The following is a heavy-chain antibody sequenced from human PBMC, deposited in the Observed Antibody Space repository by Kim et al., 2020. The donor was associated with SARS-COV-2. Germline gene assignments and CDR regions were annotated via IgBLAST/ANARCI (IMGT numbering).Heavy chain of an antibody. D-gene: IGHD5-12*01. CDR3: ARHGPTARMEALDY. CDR2: IYFRGST. V-gene: IGHV4-39*01. CDR1: GGSIASASYY. Sequence: SETLSLTCTVSGGSIASASYYWGWIRQPPGKGLEWIASIYFRGSTYYNPSLKSRVTMSVDVPNNQCSLTLNSVTAADTAVYYCARHGPTARMEALDYWGQGSLVPVSS. J-gene: IGHJ4*02.